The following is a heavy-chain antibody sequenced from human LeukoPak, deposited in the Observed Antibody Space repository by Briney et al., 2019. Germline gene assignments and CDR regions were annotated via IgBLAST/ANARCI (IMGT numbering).Heavy chain of an antibody. CDR1: GGSFSGYY. CDR2: INHSGST. CDR3: ANPARDFADSGAITW. Sequence: SETLSLTCAVYGGSFSGYYWSWIRQPPGKGLEWIGEINHSGSTNYNPSLKSRVTISADTSKNQSSLKLTSVTAADTAVYYCANPARDFADSGAITWWGQGTLVTVSS. D-gene: IGHD4-17*01. V-gene: IGHV4-34*01. J-gene: IGHJ4*02.